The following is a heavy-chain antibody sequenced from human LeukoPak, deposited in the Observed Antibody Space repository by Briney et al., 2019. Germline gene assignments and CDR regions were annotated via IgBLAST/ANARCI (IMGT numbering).Heavy chain of an antibody. CDR2: SYYSGST. J-gene: IGHJ5*02. V-gene: IGHV4-59*01. CDR3: ARARGSGSANWFDP. D-gene: IGHD3-10*01. CDR1: GGSISSYY. Sequence: SETLSLTCTVSGGSISSYYWSCMRQPPGKRLECRGHSYYSGSTNYNPSLKSRVTISADTSKNQFSLKLSSVTAADTAVDYCARARGSGSANWFDPWGQGTPVTVSS.